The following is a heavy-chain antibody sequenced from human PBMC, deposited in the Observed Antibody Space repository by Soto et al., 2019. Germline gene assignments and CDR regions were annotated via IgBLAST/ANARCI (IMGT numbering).Heavy chain of an antibody. D-gene: IGHD5-18*01. CDR1: GFTFSTFP. CDR2: ISGSGDGT. V-gene: IGHV3-23*01. CDR3: AGPGYSSQDY. Sequence: GGSLRLSCAASGFTFSTFPLSWFRQAPGMGLEWVSAISGSGDGTDYADSVKGRFTISRDNSKNTLYLQMNSLRAEDTAIYYCAGPGYSSQDYWGQGALVTVSS. J-gene: IGHJ4*02.